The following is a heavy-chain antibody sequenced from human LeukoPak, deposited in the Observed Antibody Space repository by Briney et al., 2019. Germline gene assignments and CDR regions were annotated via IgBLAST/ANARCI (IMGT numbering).Heavy chain of an antibody. D-gene: IGHD6-13*01. CDR2: IIPIFGTA. V-gene: IGHV1-69*05. J-gene: IGHJ4*02. CDR1: GGTSSSYA. Sequence: SVKVSCKASGGTSSSYAISWVRQAPGQGLEWMGGIIPIFGTANYAQKFQGRVTITTDESTSTAYMELSSLRSEDTAVYYCARDGGASAAARSFDYWGQGTLVTVSS. CDR3: ARDGGASAAARSFDY.